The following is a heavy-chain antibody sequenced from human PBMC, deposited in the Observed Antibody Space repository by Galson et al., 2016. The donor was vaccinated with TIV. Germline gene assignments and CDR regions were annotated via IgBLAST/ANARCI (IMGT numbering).Heavy chain of an antibody. D-gene: IGHD2-2*01. V-gene: IGHV3-7*01. CDR2: INQGGSEK. J-gene: IGHJ5*02. CDR3: ARMLFDIVGAPAATPTGYFDP. Sequence: SLRLSCAASGFIVYNNQMSWFRQAPGKGLEWVASINQGGSEKDYVDSVKGRFTISRDNAQTSLYLQMDSLRAEDTAVYYCARMLFDIVGAPAATPTGYFDPWGQGTLVTVSS. CDR1: GFIVYNNQ.